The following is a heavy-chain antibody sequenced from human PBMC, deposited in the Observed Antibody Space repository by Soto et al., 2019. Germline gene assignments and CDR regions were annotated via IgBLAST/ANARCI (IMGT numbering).Heavy chain of an antibody. V-gene: IGHV1-69*01. CDR1: GGTFSSYA. CDR3: ARDPELELRWNYYYGMDV. D-gene: IGHD1-7*01. CDR2: IIPIFGTA. J-gene: IGHJ6*02. Sequence: QVQLVQSGAEVKKPGSSVKVSCKASGGTFSSYAISWVRQAPGQGLEWMGGIIPIFGTANYAQKFQGRVTITADESTSRAYMELSSLRSEDTAVYYCARDPELELRWNYYYGMDVWGQGTTVTVSS.